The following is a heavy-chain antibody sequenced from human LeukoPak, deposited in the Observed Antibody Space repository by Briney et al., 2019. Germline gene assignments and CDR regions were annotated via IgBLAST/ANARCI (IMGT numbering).Heavy chain of an antibody. CDR3: ARQGSGNYLSPVNY. J-gene: IGHJ4*02. V-gene: IGHV4-34*01. CDR2: INHSGST. Sequence: KPSETLSLTCAVYGGSFSGYYWSWIRQPPGKGLEWIGEINHSGSTNYNPSLKSRVTISVDTSKNQFSLKLSSVTAADTAAYYCARQGSGNYLSPVNYWGQGTLVTVSS. D-gene: IGHD1-26*01. CDR1: GGSFSGYY.